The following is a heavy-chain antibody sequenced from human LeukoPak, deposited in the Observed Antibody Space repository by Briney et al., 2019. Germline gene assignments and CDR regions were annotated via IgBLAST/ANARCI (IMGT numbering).Heavy chain of an antibody. CDR2: IYDSGST. V-gene: IGHV4-39*07. CDR1: GGSIRSSYYY. CDR3: AGVLMVYAMVGY. D-gene: IGHD2-8*01. Sequence: SETLSLTCTVSGGSIRSSYYYWGWIRQPPGKGLEWIGSIYDSGSTYYNPSLKSRVTISVDTSKNRFSLKLSSVTAADTAVYYCAGVLMVYAMVGYWGQGTLVTVSS. J-gene: IGHJ4*02.